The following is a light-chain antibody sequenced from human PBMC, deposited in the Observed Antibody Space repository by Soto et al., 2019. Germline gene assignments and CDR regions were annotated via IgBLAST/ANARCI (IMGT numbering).Light chain of an antibody. CDR3: QQYNSYSRT. CDR2: KAS. Sequence: QMTQSPSTLSAYVGDRVTINCRASQSISSWLAWYQQKPGKAPKLLIYKASSLESGVPSRFSGSGSGTEFTLTISSLQPDDFATYYCQQYNSYSRTFAQ. V-gene: IGKV1-5*03. J-gene: IGKJ1*01. CDR1: QSISSW.